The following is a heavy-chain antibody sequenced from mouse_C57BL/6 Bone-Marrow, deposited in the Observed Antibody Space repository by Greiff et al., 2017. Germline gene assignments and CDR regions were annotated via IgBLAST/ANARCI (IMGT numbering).Heavy chain of an antibody. D-gene: IGHD1-1*01. CDR1: GYSITSGYY. J-gene: IGHJ4*01. CDR3: ARVHYGSSYDAMDY. V-gene: IGHV3-6*01. Sequence: EVQLQQSGPGLVKPSQSLSLTCSVTGYSITSGYYWNWIRQFPGNKLEWMGYISYDGSNNYNPSLKNRISITRDTSKNQFFLKLNSVTTEDTATYYCARVHYGSSYDAMDYWGQGTSVTVSS. CDR2: ISYDGSN.